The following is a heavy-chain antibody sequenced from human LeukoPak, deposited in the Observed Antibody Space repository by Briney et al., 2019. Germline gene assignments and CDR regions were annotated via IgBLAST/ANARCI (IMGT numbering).Heavy chain of an antibody. J-gene: IGHJ4*02. D-gene: IGHD2/OR15-2a*01. CDR1: GFSFSSFW. Sequence: GGSLRLSCAASGFSFSSFWMSWVRQTPGKGLEWVANMKQDGSDQYYVDSVKGRFTISRDNAKNSLYLQMNSLKTEDTAVYSCTRSPEPTTYYYFDYWGQGALVTVSS. V-gene: IGHV3-7*03. CDR2: MKQDGSDQ. CDR3: TRSPEPTTYYYFDY.